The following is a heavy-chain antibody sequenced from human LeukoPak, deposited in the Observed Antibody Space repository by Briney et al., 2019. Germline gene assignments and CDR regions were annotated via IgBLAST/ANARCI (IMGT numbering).Heavy chain of an antibody. CDR2: IYHSGST. CDR3: ARDETYSSDWQPNHSYYYMDV. D-gene: IGHD6-19*01. J-gene: IGHJ6*03. Sequence: SSETLSLTCTVSGYSISSGYYWGWIRQPPGKGLEWIGSIYHSGSTYYNPSLKSRVTISVDTSKNQFSLKVNSVTAADTAEYFCARDETYSSDWQPNHSYYYMDVWGKGTTVIVSS. CDR1: GYSISSGYY. V-gene: IGHV4-38-2*02.